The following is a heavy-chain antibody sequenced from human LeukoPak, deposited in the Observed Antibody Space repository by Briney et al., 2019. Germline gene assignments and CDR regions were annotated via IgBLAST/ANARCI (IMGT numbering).Heavy chain of an antibody. CDR3: AKRRGSSWFFEGEFDY. CDR1: GFTFDDYA. Sequence: PGRSLRLSCAASGFTFDDYAMHWVRQAPGKGLEWVSGISWNSGSIGYADSVKGRFTISRDNAKNSLYLQMNSLRAEDTALYYCAKRRGSSWFFEGEFDYWGQGTLVTVSS. D-gene: IGHD6-13*01. CDR2: ISWNSGSI. J-gene: IGHJ4*02. V-gene: IGHV3-9*01.